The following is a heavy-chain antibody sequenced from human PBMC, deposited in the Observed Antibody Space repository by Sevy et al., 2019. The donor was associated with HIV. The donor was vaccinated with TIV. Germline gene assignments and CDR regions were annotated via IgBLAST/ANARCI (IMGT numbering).Heavy chain of an antibody. J-gene: IGHJ4*02. Sequence: GGSLRLSCAASGFTFSSYGMHWVRQAPGKGLEWVAVISYDGSNKYYADSVKGRFTISRDNSKNTLYLQMNSLIAEDTAVYYCAKDKGVWFGESLDYWGQGTLVTVSS. CDR3: AKDKGVWFGESLDY. CDR2: ISYDGSNK. V-gene: IGHV3-30*18. D-gene: IGHD3-10*01. CDR1: GFTFSSYG.